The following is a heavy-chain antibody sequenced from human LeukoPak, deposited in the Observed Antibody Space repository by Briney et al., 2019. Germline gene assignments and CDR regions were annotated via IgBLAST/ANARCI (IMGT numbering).Heavy chain of an antibody. D-gene: IGHD3-22*01. CDR1: GGSINSYY. V-gene: IGHV4-59*01. J-gene: IGHJ4*02. CDR2: IHYSGST. CDR3: ARVRGRSGYFYDFDY. Sequence: SETLSLTCTVSGGSINSYYWSWIRQPPGTGLEWIGYIHYSGSTNYNPSLKSRVTISVDTSKNQFSLKLSSVTAADTAVYYCARVRGRSGYFYDFDYWGQGTLVTVSS.